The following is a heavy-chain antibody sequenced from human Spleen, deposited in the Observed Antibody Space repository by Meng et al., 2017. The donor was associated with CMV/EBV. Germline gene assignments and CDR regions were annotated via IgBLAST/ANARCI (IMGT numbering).Heavy chain of an antibody. Sequence: SCAASGFTFSSYAMHWVRQAPGKGLEWVAVISYDGSNKYYADSVKGRFTISRDNSKNTLYLQMNSLRAEDTAVYYCARVREYSSSSVSIYYYGMDVWGQGTTVTVSS. J-gene: IGHJ6*02. D-gene: IGHD6-6*01. V-gene: IGHV3-30*04. CDR1: GFTFSSYA. CDR3: ARVREYSSSSVSIYYYGMDV. CDR2: ISYDGSNK.